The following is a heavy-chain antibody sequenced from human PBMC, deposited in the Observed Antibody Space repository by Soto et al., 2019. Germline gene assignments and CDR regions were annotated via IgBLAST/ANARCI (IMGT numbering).Heavy chain of an antibody. CDR2: IYYSGST. Sequence: PSETLSLTCTVSGGSISSYYWSWIRQPPGRGLEWIGYIYYSGSTNYNPSLKSRVTISVDTSKNQFSLKLSSVTAADTVVYYCARDRCSGGSCYSDYWGQGTLVTVSS. D-gene: IGHD2-15*01. CDR3: ARDRCSGGSCYSDY. J-gene: IGHJ4*02. CDR1: GGSISSYY. V-gene: IGHV4-59*01.